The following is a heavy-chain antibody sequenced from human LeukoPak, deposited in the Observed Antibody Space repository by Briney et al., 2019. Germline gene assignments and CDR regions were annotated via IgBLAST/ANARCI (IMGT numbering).Heavy chain of an antibody. J-gene: IGHJ4*02. D-gene: IGHD2-2*01. Sequence: GGSLRLSCAASGFRFSTYGMHWVRQAPGKGLEWVAFIQNDGSNQFYVDSVKGRFTISRDNSKNTIYLQMSSLRPEDSAIYCCAKGLVVFVEFFEYWGQGALVTVSS. V-gene: IGHV3-30*02. CDR1: GFRFSTYG. CDR2: IQNDGSNQ. CDR3: AKGLVVFVEFFEY.